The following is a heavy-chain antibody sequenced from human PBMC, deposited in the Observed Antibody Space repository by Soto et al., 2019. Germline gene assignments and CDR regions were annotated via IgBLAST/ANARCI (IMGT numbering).Heavy chain of an antibody. CDR1: GDSVSSNSAA. CDR2: TYYRSKWYN. V-gene: IGHV6-1*01. J-gene: IGHJ6*03. Sequence: SQTLSLTCAISGDSVSSNSAAWNWIRQSPSRGLEWLGRTYYRSKWYNDYAVSVKSRITINPDTSKNQFSLQLNSVTPEDTAVYYCARAVAARPFYYYYYMDVWGEGTTVTVSS. D-gene: IGHD6-6*01. CDR3: ARAVAARPFYYYYYMDV.